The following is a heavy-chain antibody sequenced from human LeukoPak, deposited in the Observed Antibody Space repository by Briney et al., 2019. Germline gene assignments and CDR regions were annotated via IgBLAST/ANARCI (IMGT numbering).Heavy chain of an antibody. CDR2: ISGSGGST. J-gene: IGHJ4*02. Sequence: GGSLRLSCAASGFTFSSYAMSWVRQAPGKGLEWVSAISGSGGSTYYADSVKGRFTISRDNSKNTLYLQMNSLRAEDTAVYYCTKVSDGYYYDSSGYKRGFDYWGQGTLVTVSS. D-gene: IGHD3-22*01. CDR1: GFTFSSYA. V-gene: IGHV3-23*01. CDR3: TKVSDGYYYDSSGYKRGFDY.